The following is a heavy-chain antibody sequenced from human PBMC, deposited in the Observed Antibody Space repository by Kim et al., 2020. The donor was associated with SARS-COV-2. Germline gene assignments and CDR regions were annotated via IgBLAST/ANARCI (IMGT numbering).Heavy chain of an antibody. J-gene: IGHJ4*02. CDR2: T. CDR3: TRDLDWLLFDY. V-gene: IGHV3-74*01. D-gene: IGHD3-3*01. Sequence: TNSAEPVKCRFTFSRDNAKNTLYLQMSSLRVEDTAVYYCTRDLDWLLFDYWGQGTLVTVSS.